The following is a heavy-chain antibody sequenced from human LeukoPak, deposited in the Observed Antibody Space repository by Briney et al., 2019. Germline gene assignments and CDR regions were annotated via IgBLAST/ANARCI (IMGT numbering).Heavy chain of an antibody. CDR3: ARSSPGYCSGGSCSTTLDY. CDR2: ISYDGSNK. CDR1: GFTFSSYA. D-gene: IGHD2-15*01. V-gene: IGHV3-30*04. Sequence: PGGSLRLSCATSGFTFSSYAMHWVRQAPGKGLEWVAVISYDGSNKYYADSVKGRFTISRDNSKNTLYLQMNSLRAEDTAVYYCARSSPGYCSGGSCSTTLDYWGQGTLVTVSS. J-gene: IGHJ4*02.